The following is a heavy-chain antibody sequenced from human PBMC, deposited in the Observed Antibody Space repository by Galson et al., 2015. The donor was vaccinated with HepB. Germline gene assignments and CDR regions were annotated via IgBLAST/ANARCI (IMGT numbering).Heavy chain of an antibody. D-gene: IGHD6-13*01. J-gene: IGHJ1*01. CDR2: IISILGIA. CDR1: GVTFSSYT. V-gene: IGHV1-69*10. CDR3: ARDVRGAAAGTIAASFQH. Sequence: SCKASGVTFSSYTISWVRQAPGQGLEWVGGIISILGIANYAQYFQGRVTITADKSTSTAYMELNSLRSEDTAVYYCARDVRGAAAGTIAASFQHWGQGTLVTVSS.